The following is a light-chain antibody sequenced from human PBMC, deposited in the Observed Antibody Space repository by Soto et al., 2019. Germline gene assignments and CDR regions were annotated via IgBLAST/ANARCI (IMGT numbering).Light chain of an antibody. CDR1: SSITSW. CDR2: ETS. V-gene: IGKV1-5*03. J-gene: IGKJ2*01. Sequence: SQLIQSPSTLSASVGDRVKITCLGTSSITSWLAWYQQKRGKAPTLLIYETSVLQSGVPSRFSGTGSDTEFTLTIDSLQPDDVGTYYCQNYHVLGQGTKVAI. CDR3: QNYHV.